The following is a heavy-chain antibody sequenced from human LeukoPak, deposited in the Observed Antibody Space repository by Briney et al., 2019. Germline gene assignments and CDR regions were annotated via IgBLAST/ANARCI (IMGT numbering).Heavy chain of an antibody. CDR1: GRSISSYY. V-gene: IGHV4-59*01. D-gene: IGHD1-26*01. J-gene: IGHJ4*02. Sequence: SETLSLTCTVSGRSISSYYWSWIRQPPGKGLEGIGYIYYSGNTNYNPSLKSRVTISVDTSKNQFSLNLNSVPAADTAVYYCARVSSGSYLYFDYWGQGTLVTVSS. CDR2: IYYSGNT. CDR3: ARVSSGSYLYFDY.